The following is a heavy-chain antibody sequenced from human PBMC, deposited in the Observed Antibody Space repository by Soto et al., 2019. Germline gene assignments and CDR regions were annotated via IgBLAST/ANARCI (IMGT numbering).Heavy chain of an antibody. CDR2: IYYSGST. Sequence: PSETLSLTCTVSGGSISGGGYYWSWIRQHPGKGLEWIGYIYYSGSTYYNPSLKSRVTISVDTSKNQFSLKLSSVTAADTAVYYCASGYDWNYYYGMDVWGQGTTVTVSS. D-gene: IGHD5-12*01. CDR1: GGSISGGGYY. CDR3: ASGYDWNYYYGMDV. J-gene: IGHJ6*02. V-gene: IGHV4-31*03.